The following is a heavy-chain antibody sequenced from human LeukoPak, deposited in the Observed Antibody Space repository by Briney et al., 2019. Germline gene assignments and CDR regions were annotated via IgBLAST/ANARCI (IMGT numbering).Heavy chain of an antibody. V-gene: IGHV1-8*03. D-gene: IGHD3-3*01. CDR3: ARETWNPFGVRYYYSYMNV. Sequence: ASVKVSCKASGYTFTSYDINWVRQATGQGLEWMGWMNPNSGNTGYAQKFQGRVTITRNTSISTAYMELSSLRSEDTAVYYCARETWNPFGVRYYYSYMNVWGKGPRSPSP. CDR1: GYTFTSYD. J-gene: IGHJ6*03. CDR2: MNPNSGNT.